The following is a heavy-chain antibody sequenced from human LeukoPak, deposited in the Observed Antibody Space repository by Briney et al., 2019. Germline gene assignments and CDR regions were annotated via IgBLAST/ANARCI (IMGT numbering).Heavy chain of an antibody. V-gene: IGHV3-23*01. Sequence: GGSLRLSCAASGFTFSSYAMSWVRQAPGKGLEWVSAISGSVGSTYYADSVKGRFTISRDNSKNTLYLQMNSLRAEDTAVYYCAKLMRLMIACLDYWGEGTLVTVSS. CDR1: GFTFSSYA. CDR3: AKLMRLMIACLDY. J-gene: IGHJ4*02. D-gene: IGHD2-8*01. CDR2: ISGSVGST.